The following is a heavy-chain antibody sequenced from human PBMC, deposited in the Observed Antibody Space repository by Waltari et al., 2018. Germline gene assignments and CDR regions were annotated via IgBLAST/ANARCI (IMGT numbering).Heavy chain of an antibody. CDR2: INHSGST. D-gene: IGHD6-13*01. CDR1: GGSFSGYY. CDR3: ARVPHGIAAADY. V-gene: IGHV4-34*02. Sequence: QVQLQQWGAGLLKPSETLSLTCAVYGGSFSGYYWSWIRQPPGKGLGWIGEINHSGSTNYNPSLKSRVTISVDTSKNQFSLKLRSVTAADTAVYYCARVPHGIAAADYWGQGTLVTVSS. J-gene: IGHJ4*02.